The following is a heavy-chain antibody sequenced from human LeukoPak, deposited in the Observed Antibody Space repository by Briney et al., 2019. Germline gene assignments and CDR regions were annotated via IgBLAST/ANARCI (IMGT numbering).Heavy chain of an antibody. CDR3: ARADSGIAAAVHFDY. J-gene: IGHJ4*02. CDR1: GGYISSGGYS. CDR2: IYYSGST. Sequence: SETLSLTCAVSGGYISSGGYSWSWIRQPPGKGLDWIGYIYYSGSTYYNPSLKSRITISVDTSQNQFSLKLSSVTAADTAVYYCARADSGIAAAVHFDYWGQGTLVTVSS. V-gene: IGHV4-30-4*07. D-gene: IGHD6-13*01.